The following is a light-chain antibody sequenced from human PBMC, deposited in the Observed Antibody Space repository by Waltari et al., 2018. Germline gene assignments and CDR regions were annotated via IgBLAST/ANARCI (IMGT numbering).Light chain of an antibody. CDR3: QHYVRLPAT. Sequence: EIVLTQSPGTLSLSPGERATLACRASQSVGRSLAWYQQKPGQAPRLLIYDASRRATGIPDRFSSSGSGTDFSLTISTLEPEDFAVYYCQHYVRLPATFGQGTKVEI. CDR1: QSVGRS. J-gene: IGKJ1*01. CDR2: DAS. V-gene: IGKV3-20*01.